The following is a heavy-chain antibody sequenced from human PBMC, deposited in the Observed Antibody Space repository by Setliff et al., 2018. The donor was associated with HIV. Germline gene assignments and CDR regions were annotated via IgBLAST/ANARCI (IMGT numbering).Heavy chain of an antibody. V-gene: IGHV4-34*01. Sequence: PSETLSLTCAVYGGSFSGYYWTWIRQSPGKGLEWIGEVDHSGSTNYNPSLKSRVTISVDTSKNQFSLKLSSVTAADTAVYYCAREEDYNFWSGYDWFDPWGQGTLVTVSS. J-gene: IGHJ5*02. CDR2: VDHSGST. D-gene: IGHD3-3*01. CDR1: GGSFSGYY. CDR3: AREEDYNFWSGYDWFDP.